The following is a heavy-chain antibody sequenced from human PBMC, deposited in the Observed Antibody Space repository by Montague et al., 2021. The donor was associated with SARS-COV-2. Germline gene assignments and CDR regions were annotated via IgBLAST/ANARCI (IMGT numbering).Heavy chain of an antibody. V-gene: IGHV4-34*01. CDR1: GGSFSGYY. Sequence: SETLSLTCAVYGGSFSGYYWSWIRQPPGKGLEWIGKIDHSGSTNYNPSLKSRVTISVDTSKNQFSLKLSSVTAADTAVYYCARGSVDIVVVVAAPPPYFDYWGQGTLVTVSS. D-gene: IGHD2-15*01. CDR2: IDHSGST. J-gene: IGHJ4*02. CDR3: ARGSVDIVVVVAAPPPYFDY.